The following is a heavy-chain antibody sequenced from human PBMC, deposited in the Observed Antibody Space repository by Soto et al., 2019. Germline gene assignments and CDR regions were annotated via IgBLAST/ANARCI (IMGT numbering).Heavy chain of an antibody. Sequence: PWGSLRLSSAASGVTVSSNDRSGVRQAPGKGLEWVSVIYNGSSTDYADSVKGRFTISRDNSKNTLYLQMNSLRAEDTAVYYGARGYCTNGVCYTFDYCGQGTLVTVS. V-gene: IGHV3-66*01. CDR2: IYNGSST. J-gene: IGHJ4*02. CDR1: GVTVSSND. CDR3: ARGYCTNGVCYTFDY. D-gene: IGHD2-8*01.